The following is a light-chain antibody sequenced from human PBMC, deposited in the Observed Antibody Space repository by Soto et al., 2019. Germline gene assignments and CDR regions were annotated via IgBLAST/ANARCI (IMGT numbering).Light chain of an antibody. CDR3: SSYKSTSSLI. CDR1: MRDVGAYNL. V-gene: IGLV2-14*01. CDR2: EVR. Sequence: QSVLTQPASVSGSPGQSITISCAGTMRDVGAYNLVSWYQQHPGRAPQLIIYEVRNRPSGISFRFSGSKSGNTASLTISGLQDDEEADYYCSSYKSTSSLIFGGGPK. J-gene: IGLJ2*01.